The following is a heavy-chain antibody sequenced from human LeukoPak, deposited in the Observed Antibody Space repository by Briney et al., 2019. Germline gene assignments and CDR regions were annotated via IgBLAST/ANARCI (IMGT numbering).Heavy chain of an antibody. V-gene: IGHV3-21*01. J-gene: IGHJ4*02. D-gene: IGHD3-10*01. CDR1: GFTFSSYT. CDR2: ISSSSSYI. CDR3: ARVPLGGFGELLYPNNPDY. Sequence: PGGSLRLSCAASGFTFSSYTMNWVRQAPGKGLEWVSSISSSSSYIYYADSVKGRFTISRDNAKNSLYLQMNSLRAEDTAVYYCARVPLGGFGELLYPNNPDYWGQGTLVTVSS.